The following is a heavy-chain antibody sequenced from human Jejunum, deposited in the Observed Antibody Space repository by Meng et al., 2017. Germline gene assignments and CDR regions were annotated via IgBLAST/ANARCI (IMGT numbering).Heavy chain of an antibody. D-gene: IGHD3-22*01. Sequence: EMQVVESGGGLVKPGGSLRLSCAASGFTFRNAWMGWVRQAPGKGLEWVGRVLSKTDGGRTDYTAPVEGRFTISRDDSKNTLFLQMNSLKAEDTAVYYCAVAYDSTGYHSWGQGTLVTVSS. CDR3: AVAYDSTGYHS. J-gene: IGHJ4*02. CDR1: GFTFRNAW. V-gene: IGHV3-15*01. CDR2: VLSKTDGGRT.